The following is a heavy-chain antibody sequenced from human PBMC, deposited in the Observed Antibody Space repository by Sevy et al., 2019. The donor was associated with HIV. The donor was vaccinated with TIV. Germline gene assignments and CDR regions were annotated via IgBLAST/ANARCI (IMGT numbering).Heavy chain of an antibody. CDR2: VSYDGSHK. CDR1: GFTFSSYG. V-gene: IGHV3-30*18. D-gene: IGHD2-15*01. CDR3: AKGSRATGSAFDV. J-gene: IGHJ3*01. Sequence: GSLRLSCAVSGFTFSSYGMHWVRQAPGKGLEWVAVVSYDGSHKYYGDSVKGRFTISRDNSKNTVSLQMKSLRAEDTAVYYCAKGSRATGSAFDVWGQGTIVTVSS.